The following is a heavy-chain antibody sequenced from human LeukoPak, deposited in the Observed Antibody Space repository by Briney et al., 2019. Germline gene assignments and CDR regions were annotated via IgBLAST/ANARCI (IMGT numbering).Heavy chain of an antibody. D-gene: IGHD3-16*01. Sequence: GGSLRLSCAASGFSFNSDWMDWVRQAPGKGLEGVANIKHDESEKNYLDSVKGRFTISRDNAQNSLYLQMNGLRVEDTAVYYCTRRLDDWGQGTLVTVSS. CDR3: TRRLDD. CDR2: IKHDESEK. J-gene: IGHJ4*02. V-gene: IGHV3-7*01. CDR1: GFSFNSDW.